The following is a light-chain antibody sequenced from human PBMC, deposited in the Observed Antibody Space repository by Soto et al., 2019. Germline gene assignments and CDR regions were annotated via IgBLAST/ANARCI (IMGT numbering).Light chain of an antibody. CDR1: SSNIGAGYD. J-gene: IGLJ1*01. CDR2: DNS. CDR3: QPYDSSLYV. V-gene: IGLV1-40*01. Sequence: QSVLTQPPSVSGAPGQRVTISCTGSSSNIGAGYDVHWYQQLPGTAPKLLIYDNSNRPSGVPDRFSGSKSGTSASLAITGLQAEDEADYYCQPYDSSLYVFGTGTKVTVL.